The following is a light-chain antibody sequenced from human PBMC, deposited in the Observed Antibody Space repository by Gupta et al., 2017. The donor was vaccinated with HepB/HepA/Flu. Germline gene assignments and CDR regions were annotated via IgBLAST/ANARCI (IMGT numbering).Light chain of an antibody. CDR1: HGISNS. CDR2: DAF. V-gene: IGKV1-27*01. Sequence: IQLHQSPSSLSASEGDRVTITCRASHGISNSLAWYQQKPGKVPKLLIYDAFTLQSGVPSRFSGSGSGTDFTLTISSLQPEDVATYYCQKYNSAPPTFGGGTKVEIK. CDR3: QKYNSAPPT. J-gene: IGKJ4*01.